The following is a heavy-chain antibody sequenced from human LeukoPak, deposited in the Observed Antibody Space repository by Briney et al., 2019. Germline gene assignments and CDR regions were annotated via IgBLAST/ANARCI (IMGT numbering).Heavy chain of an antibody. Sequence: GASVKVSCKASGGTFSSYTISWVRQAPGQGLEWMGRIIPILGIANYAQKFQGRVTITADKSTSTAYMELSSLRSADTALYYCASRKEYQLSAFDICGQGTMVTVSS. CDR3: ASRKEYQLSAFDI. J-gene: IGHJ3*02. CDR2: IIPILGIA. CDR1: GGTFSSYT. D-gene: IGHD2-2*01. V-gene: IGHV1-69*02.